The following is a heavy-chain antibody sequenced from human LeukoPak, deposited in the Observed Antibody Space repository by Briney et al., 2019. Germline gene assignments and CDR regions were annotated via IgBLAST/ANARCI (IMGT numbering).Heavy chain of an antibody. V-gene: IGHV4-4*07. CDR3: ARGPGQLTSECFDS. CDR1: GGSISNSY. CDR2: IYPTDIT. Sequence: SETLSLTCTVSGGSISNSYWSGIRQPAGRGLEWIGRIYPTDITTYNPSLKSRVTLSVDTSKNQFSLKVNSVTAADAAVYYCARGPGQLTSECFDSWGQGILVTVSS. J-gene: IGHJ5*01. D-gene: IGHD6-13*01.